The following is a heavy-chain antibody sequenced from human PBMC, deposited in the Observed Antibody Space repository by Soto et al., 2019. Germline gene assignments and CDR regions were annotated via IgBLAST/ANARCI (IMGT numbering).Heavy chain of an antibody. D-gene: IGHD6-13*01. CDR3: ARRERAAGTDWWFDP. J-gene: IGHJ5*02. CDR2: IYYSGST. Sequence: QLQLQESGPGLVKPSETLSLTCTVSGGSISSSSFHWGWIRQPPGKGLEWIGSIYYSGSTYYSPSLKSRVTIAVDPSKNHSSLKQSSVTAADTAVYYCARRERAAGTDWWFDPWGQGTLVTVSS. CDR1: GGSISSSSFH. V-gene: IGHV4-39*01.